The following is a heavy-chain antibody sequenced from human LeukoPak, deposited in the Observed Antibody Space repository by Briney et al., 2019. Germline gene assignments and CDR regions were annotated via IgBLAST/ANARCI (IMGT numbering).Heavy chain of an antibody. CDR2: ISYSGGT. J-gene: IGHJ4*02. Sequence: PSETLSLTCTVSGGSIRSTNNYWGWIRQPPGKGLEWIGTISYSGGTYYNPSLKSRVTISIDTSKTQFSLKLSSVTATDTAVYYCARHFDYWGQGTLVTVSS. CDR1: GGSIRSTNNY. V-gene: IGHV4-39*01. CDR3: ARHFDY.